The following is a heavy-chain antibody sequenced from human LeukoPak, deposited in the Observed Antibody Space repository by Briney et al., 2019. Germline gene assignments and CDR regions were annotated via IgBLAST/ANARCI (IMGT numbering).Heavy chain of an antibody. CDR3: ARQVDVGCSGARCYGHGAFDV. CDR1: GGSFTGYY. Sequence: SETLSLTCAVYGGSFTGYYWSWIRQSPEQGLEWIGEIDHTGGTSYNPSLKSRVIISLDTSKNQFSVNLNSVIAADTAVYHCARQVDVGCSGARCYGHGAFDVWGPGTVVTVSS. D-gene: IGHD2-2*01. J-gene: IGHJ3*01. V-gene: IGHV4-34*01. CDR2: IDHTGGT.